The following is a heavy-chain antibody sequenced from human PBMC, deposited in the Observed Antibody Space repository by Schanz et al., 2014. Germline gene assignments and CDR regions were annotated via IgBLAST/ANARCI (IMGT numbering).Heavy chain of an antibody. D-gene: IGHD3-10*01. Sequence: QVQLVESGGGVVQFGRSLRLSCVASGFTFSSYGMHWVRQAPGKGLEWVAVIWYDENNKYYADSVKGRFTMSRDNSKNTLYLQMSSLRAEDTAGYYCARANYRRKINFDYWGRGTLVTVSS. V-gene: IGHV3-33*01. CDR2: IWYDENNK. J-gene: IGHJ4*02. CDR1: GFTFSSYG. CDR3: ARANYRRKINFDY.